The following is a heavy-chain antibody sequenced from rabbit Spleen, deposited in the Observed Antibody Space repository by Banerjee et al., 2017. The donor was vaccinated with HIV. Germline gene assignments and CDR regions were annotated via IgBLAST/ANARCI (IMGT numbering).Heavy chain of an antibody. CDR2: IDSGSSGFT. V-gene: IGHV1S40*01. J-gene: IGHJ6*01. CDR3: ARDTSSSFSSYGMDL. CDR1: GVSFSFNNY. Sequence: VESGGDLVKPGASLTLTCTASGVSFSFNNYMCWVRQAPGKGLEWIACIDSGSSGFTYFATWARGRFTCSKTSSTTVTLQMTRLTAADTATYFCARDTSSSFSSYGMDLWGQGTLVTVS. D-gene: IGHD1-1*01.